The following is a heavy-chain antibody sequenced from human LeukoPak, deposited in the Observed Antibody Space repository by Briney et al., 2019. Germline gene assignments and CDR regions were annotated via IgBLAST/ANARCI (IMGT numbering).Heavy chain of an antibody. J-gene: IGHJ4*02. Sequence: GGFLRLSCAASGFTFSSYSMNWVRQAPGKGLEWVSYISSSSSTIYYADSVKGRFTISRDNAKNSLYLQMNSLRAEDTAVYYCARELADWGQGTLVTVSS. CDR2: ISSSSSTI. CDR3: ARELAD. V-gene: IGHV3-48*01. CDR1: GFTFSSYS. D-gene: IGHD1-1*01.